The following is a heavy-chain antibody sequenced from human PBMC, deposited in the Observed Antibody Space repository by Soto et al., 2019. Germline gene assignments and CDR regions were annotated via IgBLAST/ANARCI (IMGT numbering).Heavy chain of an antibody. J-gene: IGHJ5*02. Sequence: QITLKESGPTLLKPTQTLTLTCTFSGFSLTTSGVGVGWIRQPPGKALEWLSLIYWDDDKRYSPSLKSRLTITKHTTKNKVVITMTNMDPADTATYFCDNRTNTVTWWIDPWGQGTLVTVSS. CDR3: DNRTNTVTWWIDP. D-gene: IGHD4-17*01. CDR2: IYWDDDK. CDR1: GFSLTTSGVG. V-gene: IGHV2-5*02.